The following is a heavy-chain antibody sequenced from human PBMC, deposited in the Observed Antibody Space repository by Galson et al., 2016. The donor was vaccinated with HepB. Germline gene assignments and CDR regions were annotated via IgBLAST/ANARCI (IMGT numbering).Heavy chain of an antibody. Sequence: SLRLSCAASGFTFSNAWMSWVRQAPGKGLEWVCRIKSKTDGGTTDYAAPVKGRFSSARDDSNTTLYLQMTSLKTEDTAVYHCRYGMDVWGQGTTVTVSS. V-gene: IGHV3-15*01. CDR1: GFTFSNAW. CDR3: RYGMDV. CDR2: IKSKTDGGTT. J-gene: IGHJ6*02.